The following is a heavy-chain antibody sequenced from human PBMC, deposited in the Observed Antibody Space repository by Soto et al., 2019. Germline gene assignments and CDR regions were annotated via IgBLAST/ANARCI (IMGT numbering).Heavy chain of an antibody. CDR3: AKSDPKQTWTPLVGPARTTRKIAAAGRVYYYYGMDV. V-gene: IGHV3-7*01. Sequence: PGGSLRLSCAASGFTFSSYWMSWVRQAPGKGLEWVANIKQDGSEKYYADSVKGRFTISRDNSKNTLYLQMNSLRAEDTAVYYCAKSDPKQTWTPLVGPARTTRKIAAAGRVYYYYGMDVWGQGTTVTVSS. D-gene: IGHD6-13*01. CDR1: GFTFSSYW. CDR2: IKQDGSEK. J-gene: IGHJ6*02.